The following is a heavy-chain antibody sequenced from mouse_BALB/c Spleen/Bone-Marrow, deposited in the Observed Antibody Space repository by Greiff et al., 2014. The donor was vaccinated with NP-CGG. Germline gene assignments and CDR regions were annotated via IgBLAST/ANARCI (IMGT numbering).Heavy chain of an antibody. CDR1: GYTFTDYT. CDR2: INPNIGGT. D-gene: IGHD2-3*01. Sequence: VQLQQSGPEPVKPGASVKISCKTSGYTFTDYTLHWVKQSHGKSLEWIGGINPNIGGTTYNQKFKDKASLTLNKSSTTAYMELRSLTSEDSAVYFCARGRWYYWGQGTTLTVSS. V-gene: IGHV1-22*01. CDR3: ARGRWYY. J-gene: IGHJ2*01.